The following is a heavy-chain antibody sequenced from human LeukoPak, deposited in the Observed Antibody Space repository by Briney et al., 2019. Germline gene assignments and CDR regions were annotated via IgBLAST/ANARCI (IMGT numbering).Heavy chain of an antibody. Sequence: ASVKVSCKVSGYTRTELSMHWVRQAPGKGLEWMGGFEPEDGETIYAQKFQGRVTMTEDTSTDTAYMELSSLRSEDTAVYYCATWGRLRLGELSFDYWGQGTLVTVSS. CDR3: ATWGRLRLGELSFDY. CDR2: FEPEDGET. D-gene: IGHD3-16*02. V-gene: IGHV1-24*01. CDR1: GYTRTELS. J-gene: IGHJ4*02.